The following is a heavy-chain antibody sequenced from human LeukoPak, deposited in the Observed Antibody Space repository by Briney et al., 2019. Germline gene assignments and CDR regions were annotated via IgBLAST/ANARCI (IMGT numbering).Heavy chain of an antibody. J-gene: IGHJ4*02. D-gene: IGHD2-2*01. V-gene: IGHV4-30-4*01. Sequence: PSQTLSLTCTVSGGSISSGDYYWSWIRQPPGKGLEWIGYIYYSGSTYYNPSLKSRVTISVDTSKNQFSLKLSSVTAADTAVYYCARDNCSSTSCYGFDYWGQGTLVTVSS. CDR2: IYYSGST. CDR3: ARDNCSSTSCYGFDY. CDR1: GGSISSGDYY.